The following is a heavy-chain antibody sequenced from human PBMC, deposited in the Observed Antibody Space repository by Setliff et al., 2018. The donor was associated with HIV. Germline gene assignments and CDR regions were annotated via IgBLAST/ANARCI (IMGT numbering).Heavy chain of an antibody. J-gene: IGHJ4*02. CDR2: IYYSGST. D-gene: IGHD3-22*01. CDR1: GGSISSGGYY. CDR3: AREVGYYDSSGYYDY. V-gene: IGHV4-31*03. Sequence: PSETLSLTCTVSGGSISSGGYYWGWIRQHPGKGLEWIGYIYYSGSTYYNPSLKSRVTISVDTSKNQFSLKLSSVTAADTAVYYCAREVGYYDSSGYYDYWGQGTLVTVS.